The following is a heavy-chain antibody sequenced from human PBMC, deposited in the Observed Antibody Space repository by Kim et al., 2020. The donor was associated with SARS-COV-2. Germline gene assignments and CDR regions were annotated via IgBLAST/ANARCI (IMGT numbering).Heavy chain of an antibody. J-gene: IGHJ3*02. V-gene: IGHV4-59*08. CDR1: GGSISDHD. D-gene: IGHD3-9*01. CDR2: TYSSGSP. CDR3: SRHSTYHAILTDGLDI. Sequence: SETLSLTCTVSGGSISDHDWSWIRQAPGRGLEWIGYTYSSGSPTYNPSLQSRVSTSVDDSKNQFSLKMISVTAADTAVFYCSRHSTYHAILTDGLDIWGQGTMVTVSS.